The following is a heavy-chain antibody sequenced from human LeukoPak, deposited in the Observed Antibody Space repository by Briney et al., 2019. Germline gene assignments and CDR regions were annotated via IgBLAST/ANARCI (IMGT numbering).Heavy chain of an antibody. Sequence: PGGSLRLSCAASGFMFSDHYINWMRQAPGKGLEWISYISGRGDSIYYADSVKGRFTISRDNAKQSLYLQMNSLRVEDTAVYYCARDLTYGGKRGYYFDYWGQGTLVTVSS. J-gene: IGHJ4*02. D-gene: IGHD4-23*01. CDR2: ISGRGDSI. CDR1: GFMFSDHY. CDR3: ARDLTYGGKRGYYFDY. V-gene: IGHV3-11*04.